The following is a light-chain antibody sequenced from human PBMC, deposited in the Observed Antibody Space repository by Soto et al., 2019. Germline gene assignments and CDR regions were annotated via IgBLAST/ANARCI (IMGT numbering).Light chain of an antibody. V-gene: IGLV1-40*01. J-gene: IGLJ1*01. CDR2: ENN. CDR1: SSNIGAGYE. Sequence: QSVLTQPPSVSEAPGQRVTISCTESSSNIGAGYEAHWYQQVPGTAPKLLIYENNNRPSGVPDRFSGSKSGTSASLAITGLQAEDEAEYYCQSYDSSLSGYVFGTGTKLTVL. CDR3: QSYDSSLSGYV.